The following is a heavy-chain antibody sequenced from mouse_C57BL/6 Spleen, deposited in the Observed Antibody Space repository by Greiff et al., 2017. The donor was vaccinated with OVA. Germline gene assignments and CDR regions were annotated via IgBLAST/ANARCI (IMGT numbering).Heavy chain of an antibody. CDR2: IYPGSGST. D-gene: IGHD1-1*01. Sequence: QVQLQQPGAELVKPGASVKMSCKASGYTFTSYWITWVKQRPGQGLEWIGDIYPGSGSTNYNEKFKSKATLTVDTSSSTAYMQLSSLTSEDSAVYYCAKFKRYYGSSYEDAMDYWGQGTSVTVSS. CDR1: GYTFTSYW. J-gene: IGHJ4*01. V-gene: IGHV1-55*01. CDR3: AKFKRYYGSSYEDAMDY.